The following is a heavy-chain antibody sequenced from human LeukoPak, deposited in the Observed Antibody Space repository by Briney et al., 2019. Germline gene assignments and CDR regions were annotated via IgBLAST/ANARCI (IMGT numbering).Heavy chain of an antibody. CDR2: VNSDGSAT. Sequence: GGSLGLSCAASGFIFTKYWMHWVRQAPGKGLVWVSHVNSDGSATSYADSVKGRFTISRDNAKNTVYLHMNSLRVEDTAVYYCTSFYETNWGQGTLVTVSS. J-gene: IGHJ4*02. D-gene: IGHD2/OR15-2a*01. CDR3: TSFYETN. CDR1: GFIFTKYW. V-gene: IGHV3-74*01.